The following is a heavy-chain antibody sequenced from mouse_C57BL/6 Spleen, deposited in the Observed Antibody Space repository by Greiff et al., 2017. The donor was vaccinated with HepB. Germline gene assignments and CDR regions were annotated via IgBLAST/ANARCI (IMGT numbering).Heavy chain of an antibody. CDR1: GFSLTSYA. D-gene: IGHD1-1*01. CDR3: ARQDYGSSLGAMDY. J-gene: IGHJ4*01. Sequence: VKLMESGPGLVAPSQSLSITCTVSGFSLTSYAISWVRQPPGKGLEWLGVIWTGGGTNYNSALKSRLSISKDNSKSQVFLKMNSLQTDDTARYYCARQDYGSSLGAMDYWGQGTSVTVSS. CDR2: IWTGGGT. V-gene: IGHV2-9-1*01.